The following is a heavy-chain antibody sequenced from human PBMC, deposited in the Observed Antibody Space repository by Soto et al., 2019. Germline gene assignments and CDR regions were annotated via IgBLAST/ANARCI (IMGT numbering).Heavy chain of an antibody. CDR3: AKIVGGGSHHDAFDI. V-gene: IGHV3-23*01. CDR1: GFTFRRYA. J-gene: IGHJ3*02. CDR2: TGGGGVST. D-gene: IGHD2-15*01. Sequence: EVQLLESGGGLVEPGGSLRLSCAASGFTFRRYAMTWVRQAPGKGLEWVSYTGGGGVSTYYADSVKGRFTSSRDDSKNTLYLQMNSLRAEDTALYYCAKIVGGGSHHDAFDIWGQGTMVTVSS.